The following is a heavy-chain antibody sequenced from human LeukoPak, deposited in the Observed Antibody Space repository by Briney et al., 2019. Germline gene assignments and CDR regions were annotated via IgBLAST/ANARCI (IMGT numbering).Heavy chain of an antibody. CDR2: IGTAGDT. J-gene: IGHJ3*02. CDR3: ARMGDRDAFDI. CDR1: GFTFSSYD. D-gene: IGHD2-21*01. Sequence: GGSLRLSCAASGFTFSSYDMHWVRQATGKGLEWVSAIGTAGDTYYPGSVKGRFTISRENAKNSLYLQMNSLRAGDTAVYYCARMGDRDAFDIWGQGTMVTVSS. V-gene: IGHV3-13*01.